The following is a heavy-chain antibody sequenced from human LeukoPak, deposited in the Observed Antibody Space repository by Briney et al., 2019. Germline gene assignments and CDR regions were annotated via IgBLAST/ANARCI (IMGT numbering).Heavy chain of an antibody. CDR2: ISNDESNK. D-gene: IGHD5-12*01. Sequence: PGGSLRLSCAASGFTFSSSAMHWVRQPPGKGLEWVTVISNDESNKYYADSVKGRFTISRDNSKNMLYPQMNSLRTEDTAAYYCAKVGSGNDYYWGQGTLVTVSS. V-gene: IGHV3-30*18. CDR3: AKVGSGNDYY. J-gene: IGHJ4*02. CDR1: GFTFSSSA.